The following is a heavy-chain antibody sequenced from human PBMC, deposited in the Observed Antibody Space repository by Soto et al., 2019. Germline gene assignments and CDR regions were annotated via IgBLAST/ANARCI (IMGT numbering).Heavy chain of an antibody. V-gene: IGHV1-69*12. CDR2: IIPIFGTV. CDR1: GGTFSNYP. CDR3: ARGNHRWLQLWYFDL. J-gene: IGHJ2*01. D-gene: IGHD5-12*01. Sequence: QVPLVQSGAEVKKPGSSVKVSCKASGGTFSNYPISWVRQAPGQGPEWMGGIIPIFGTVNYAQKFQGRVTITADESTSTAYMELSSLRSEDAAVYYCARGNHRWLQLWYFDLWGRGTLVTVSS.